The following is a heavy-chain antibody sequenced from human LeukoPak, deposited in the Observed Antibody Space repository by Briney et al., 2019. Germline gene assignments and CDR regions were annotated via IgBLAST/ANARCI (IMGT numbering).Heavy chain of an antibody. CDR2: MSSSSTYI. J-gene: IGHJ4*02. D-gene: IGHD4-11*01. CDR1: GFTFSSYS. Sequence: GGSLRLSCAASGFTFSSYSMKWVRQAPGKGLEWVSSMSSSSTYIHYADSVKGRFTISRDNAKNSLYLQMNSLRAEDTAVYYCTREDHSNYNYWGQGTLVTVSS. CDR3: TREDHSNYNY. V-gene: IGHV3-21*01.